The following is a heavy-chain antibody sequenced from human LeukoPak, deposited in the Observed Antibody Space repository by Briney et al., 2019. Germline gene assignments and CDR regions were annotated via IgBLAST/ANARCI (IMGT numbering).Heavy chain of an antibody. V-gene: IGHV3-21*06. CDR3: ARDQGKVLTSP. CDR2: ISSSSSI. Sequence: PGGSLRLSCAASGFTFSTYTINWVRQAPGKGREWVSSISSSSSINYADSVKGRFTISRDNAKNSLYLQMNSLRAEDTAVYYCARDQGKVLTSPWGQGTLVTVSS. J-gene: IGHJ5*02. D-gene: IGHD2-15*01. CDR1: GFTFSTYT.